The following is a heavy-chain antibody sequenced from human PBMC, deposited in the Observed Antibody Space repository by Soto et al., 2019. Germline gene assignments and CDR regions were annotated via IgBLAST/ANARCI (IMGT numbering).Heavy chain of an antibody. J-gene: IGHJ3*02. CDR1: GFTFSSYG. CDR2: ISYDGSNK. D-gene: IGHD1-26*01. CDR3: ANGYSGSTSDPFDI. V-gene: IGHV3-30*18. Sequence: GGSLRLSCAASGFTFSSYGMHWVRQAPGKGLEWVAVISYDGSNKYYADSVKGRFTISRDNSKNTLYLQMNSLRAEDTAVYYCANGYSGSTSDPFDIWGQGTMVTVSS.